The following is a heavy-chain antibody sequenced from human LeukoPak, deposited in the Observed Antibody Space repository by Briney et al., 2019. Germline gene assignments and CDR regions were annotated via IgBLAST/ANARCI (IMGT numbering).Heavy chain of an antibody. CDR2: IYPGDPDT. V-gene: IGHV5-51*01. CDR3: ARIYYDSSGYPDY. Sequence: GESLKISCKGSGYSFTSYWIGWVRQMPGKGLEWMGIIYPGDPDTRYSPSFQGQVTISADKSISTAYLQWSSLKASDTAMYYCARIYYDSSGYPDYWGQGTLVTVSS. D-gene: IGHD3-22*01. J-gene: IGHJ4*02. CDR1: GYSFTSYW.